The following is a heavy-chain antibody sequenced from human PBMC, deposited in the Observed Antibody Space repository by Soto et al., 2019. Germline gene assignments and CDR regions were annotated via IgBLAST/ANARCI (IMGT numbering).Heavy chain of an antibody. CDR2: VNHSGEA. CDR3: KRAERFPRSWFDT. J-gene: IGHJ5*02. D-gene: IGHD3-10*01. CDR1: GGSFGNYY. V-gene: IGHV4-34*01. Sequence: PSETLSLTCGVYGGSFGNYYWIWVRQPPGKGLEWIGEVNHSGEATYNPSLQSRVTISLDTSNNHFSLKMTSLTAADTALYFCKRAERFPRSWFDTWGQGTQVTVSS.